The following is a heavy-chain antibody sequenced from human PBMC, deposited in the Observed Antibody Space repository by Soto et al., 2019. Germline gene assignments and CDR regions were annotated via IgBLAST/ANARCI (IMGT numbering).Heavy chain of an antibody. J-gene: IGHJ6*03. D-gene: IGHD6-6*01. V-gene: IGHV1-2*04. Sequence: ASVKVSCKASGYTFTGYYMHWVRQAPGQGLEWMGWINPNSGGTNYAQKFQGWVTMTRDTSISTAYMELSRLRSDDTAVYYCARDQRNRWLVRDYYYMDVWGKGTTVTVSS. CDR1: GYTFTGYY. CDR2: INPNSGGT. CDR3: ARDQRNRWLVRDYYYMDV.